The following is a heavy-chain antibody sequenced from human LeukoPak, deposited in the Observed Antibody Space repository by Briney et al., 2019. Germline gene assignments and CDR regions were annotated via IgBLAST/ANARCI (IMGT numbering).Heavy chain of an antibody. D-gene: IGHD6-13*01. Sequence: GGSLRLSCAVSGFTFSNYSMNWVRQAPGKGLEWVSSISSGSSYIYYADSVKGRFTISRDNAKNSLYLQMNSLRAEDTAVYYCARMLYSSSWYGVDYWGQGTLVTVSS. V-gene: IGHV3-21*01. J-gene: IGHJ4*02. CDR2: ISSGSSYI. CDR3: ARMLYSSSWYGVDY. CDR1: GFTFSNYS.